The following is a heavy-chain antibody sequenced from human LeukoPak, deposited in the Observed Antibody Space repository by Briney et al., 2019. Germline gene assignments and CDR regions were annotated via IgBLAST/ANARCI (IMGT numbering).Heavy chain of an antibody. CDR1: GFTVSYDY. J-gene: IGHJ4*02. CDR3: TRLLPTSNHFFES. CDR2: IYAGGSA. D-gene: IGHD2-8*01. V-gene: IGHV3-53*01. Sequence: GGSLRLSCAASGFTVSYDYMSWVRQAPGKGLEWVSVIYAGGSAYYADSVRGRFTISRDNSENTLYLQMNSLRAEDTAVYYCTRLLPTSNHFFESWGQRTLVTVSS.